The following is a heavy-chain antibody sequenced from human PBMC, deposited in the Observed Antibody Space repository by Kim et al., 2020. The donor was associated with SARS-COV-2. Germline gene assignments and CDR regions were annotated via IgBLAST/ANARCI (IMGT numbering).Heavy chain of an antibody. CDR1: GFTFSSYG. J-gene: IGHJ6*02. V-gene: IGHV3-30*18. CDR2: ISYDGSNK. Sequence: GGSLRLSCAASGFTFSSYGLHWVRQAPGKGLEWVAVISYDGSNKYYADSVKGRFTISRDNSKNTLYLQMNSLRAEDRAVYYCAKATGPDYYGMDFWGQGT. D-gene: IGHD2-8*02. CDR3: AKATGPDYYGMDF.